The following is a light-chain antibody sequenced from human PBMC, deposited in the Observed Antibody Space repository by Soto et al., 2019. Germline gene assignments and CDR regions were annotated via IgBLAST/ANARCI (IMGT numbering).Light chain of an antibody. J-gene: IGKJ4*01. CDR1: QDISNY. CDR2: DES. CDR3: QKGST. Sequence: DMEMTQSPSSLSASVGDRVTITCQASQDISNYLNWYQQKPGKAPKVLIYDESNLETGVASRFSGSGSGTAFSLTISNLQPEDIATYYCQKGSTFGGGTKVEIK. V-gene: IGKV1-33*01.